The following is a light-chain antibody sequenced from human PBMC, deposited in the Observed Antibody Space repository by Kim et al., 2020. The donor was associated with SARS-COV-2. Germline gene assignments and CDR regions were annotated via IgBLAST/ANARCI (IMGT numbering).Light chain of an antibody. J-gene: IGLJ2*01. CDR2: QDK. CDR1: KLGDKY. V-gene: IGLV3-1*01. CDR3: QAWDSSTVV. Sequence: VSPGQTATITCSGDKLGDKYATWYQQKPGQSPVLVIYQDKKRPSGIPERFSGSNSGNTATLTISGTQAMDEADYYCQAWDSSTVVFGGGTQLTVL.